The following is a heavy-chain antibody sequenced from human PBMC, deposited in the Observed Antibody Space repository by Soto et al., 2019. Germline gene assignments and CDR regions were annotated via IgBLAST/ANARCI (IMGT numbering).Heavy chain of an antibody. V-gene: IGHV1-58*01. CDR1: GFTFTSSA. J-gene: IGHJ4*02. D-gene: IGHD6-19*01. Sequence: GASVKVSCKASGFTFTSSAVQWVRQARGQRLEWIGWIVVGSGNTNYAQKFQERVTITRDMSTSTAYMELSSLRSEDTAVYYCAAELVHSSGWYYFDYWGQGTLVTVSS. CDR2: IVVGSGNT. CDR3: AAELVHSSGWYYFDY.